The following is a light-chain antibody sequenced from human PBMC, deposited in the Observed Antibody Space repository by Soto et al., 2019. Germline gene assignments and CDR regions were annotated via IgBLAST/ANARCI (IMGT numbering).Light chain of an antibody. V-gene: IGKV1-39*01. CDR3: QQCYSTPPIT. CDR2: AAS. J-gene: IGKJ5*01. Sequence: IEMTQAPASLSASVGYKVTIACRXSQSISNYLDWYQQKPGKAPKLLISAASSLASGIPSRFSGSGSGTDFTLTISSLQSEDFATYYCQQCYSTPPITFGQGTRLEIK. CDR1: QSISNY.